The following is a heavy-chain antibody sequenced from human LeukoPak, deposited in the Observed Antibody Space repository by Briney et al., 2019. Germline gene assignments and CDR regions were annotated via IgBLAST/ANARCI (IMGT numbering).Heavy chain of an antibody. CDR1: GFTFSDYS. Sequence: GGSLRLSCAASGFTFSDYSMNWVRQAPGKGLEWVSYINSRSTTIFYADPVKGRFTISRDNAKNSLYLQMNSPRDEDTAVYYCARDEGFWSGSNYYRNHWFDPWGQGTLVTVSS. V-gene: IGHV3-48*02. D-gene: IGHD3-3*01. CDR3: ARDEGFWSGSNYYRNHWFDP. J-gene: IGHJ5*02. CDR2: INSRSTTI.